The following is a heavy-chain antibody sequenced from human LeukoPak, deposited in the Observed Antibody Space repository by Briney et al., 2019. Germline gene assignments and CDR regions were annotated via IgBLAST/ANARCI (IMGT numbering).Heavy chain of an antibody. D-gene: IGHD3-10*01. CDR2: ISYDGSNK. Sequence: PGGSLRLSCAASGFTFSSYAMHWVRQAPGKGLEWVAVISYDGSNKYYADSVKGRFTISRDNSKNTLYLQMNSLRAEDTAVYYCARDLGISLWFDPPGYWGQGTLVTVSS. CDR1: GFTFSSYA. CDR3: ARDLGISLWFDPPGY. J-gene: IGHJ4*02. V-gene: IGHV3-30-3*01.